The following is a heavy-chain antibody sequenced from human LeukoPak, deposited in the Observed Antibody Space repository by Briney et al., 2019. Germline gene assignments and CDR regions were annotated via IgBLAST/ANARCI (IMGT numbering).Heavy chain of an antibody. CDR3: ARHSRGRWYVFDY. CDR2: ISGSGGNT. J-gene: IGHJ4*02. D-gene: IGHD6-13*01. CDR1: GFTLTSYA. Sequence: GRSLRLSSAASGFTLTSYAMSSVPEAPGKGLEWVSGISGSGGNTYSAESVKGRFTISRDNSNSTLYLQMNTLRAEDTAVYYCARHSRGRWYVFDYCGQGTLGTVS. V-gene: IGHV3-23*01.